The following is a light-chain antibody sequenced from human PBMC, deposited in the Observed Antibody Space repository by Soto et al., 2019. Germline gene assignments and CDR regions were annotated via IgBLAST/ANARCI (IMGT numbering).Light chain of an antibody. J-gene: IGKJ4*01. Sequence: EIQLTQYPSSLSASFGDTVTFTCRASQTISTYLLWYHQKPGRAPXXLIYNASTLHSGVPSKFSGSGSGTDFTLTISGLKPEDFATYHCQQTYSDISFGGGTKVDIK. CDR1: QTISTY. CDR2: NAS. V-gene: IGKV1-39*01. CDR3: QQTYSDIS.